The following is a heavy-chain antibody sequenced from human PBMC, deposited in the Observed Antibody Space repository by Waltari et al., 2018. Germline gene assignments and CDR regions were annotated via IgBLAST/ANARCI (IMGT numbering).Heavy chain of an antibody. CDR1: GASIGSTSHG. V-gene: IGHV4-39*01. Sequence: QLHLQESGPGLVKPSETLSLTSNVSGASIGSTSHGWGWIRQPPGKGLEWIGKVYFSGSTYYNPSSKSRVTISSASSKNQFSLKLTSVTAADTAVYFCATHLTSSSGWWGSWGQGTLVTVSS. J-gene: IGHJ5*02. CDR3: ATHLTSSSGWWGS. CDR2: VYFSGST. D-gene: IGHD6-19*01.